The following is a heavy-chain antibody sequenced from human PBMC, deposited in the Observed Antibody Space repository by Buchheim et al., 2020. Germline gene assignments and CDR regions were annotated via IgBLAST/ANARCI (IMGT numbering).Heavy chain of an antibody. CDR1: GFTFSAYA. D-gene: IGHD3-22*01. Sequence: QVLLMESGGGVVQPGRSLRLSCAASGFTFSAYAMHWVRQAPGKGLEWLAVISYDGSNENHADSVKGRFTISRDNYKNTLYLQMNSLRAEDTAVYYCAITIAVVSAMDVWGQGTT. J-gene: IGHJ6*02. CDR2: ISYDGSNE. V-gene: IGHV3-30-3*01. CDR3: AITIAVVSAMDV.